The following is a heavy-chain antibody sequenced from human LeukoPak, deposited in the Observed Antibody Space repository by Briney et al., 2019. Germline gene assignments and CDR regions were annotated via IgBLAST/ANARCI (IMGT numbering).Heavy chain of an antibody. V-gene: IGHV1-69*06. J-gene: IGHJ4*02. CDR2: IVPIFGAA. CDR3: ARQLNGLGYCSGGSCYSGIVY. CDR1: GDTFSSYV. D-gene: IGHD2-15*01. Sequence: SVKVSCKASGDTFSSYVINWVRQAPGQGLEWMGGIVPIFGAARYAQKFQDRVTITADKSTSTAYLDLSSLRSEDTAGYYCARQLNGLGYCSGGSCYSGIVYWGQGTLVTVSS.